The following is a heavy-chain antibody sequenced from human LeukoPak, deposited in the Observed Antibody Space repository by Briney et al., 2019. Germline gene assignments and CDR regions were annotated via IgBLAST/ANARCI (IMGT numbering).Heavy chain of an antibody. CDR2: INNNGGST. V-gene: IGHV3-23*01. Sequence: HPGGSLRLSCAASGFAFRNYAMTWVRQAPGKGLEWVSGINNNGGSTYYADSVRGRFTISRDNSKNTLCLQMNSLRDEDTAMFHCARVGDDYSVNYFDYWGQGTLVTVSS. CDR3: ARVGDDYSVNYFDY. D-gene: IGHD4-11*01. CDR1: GFAFRNYA. J-gene: IGHJ4*02.